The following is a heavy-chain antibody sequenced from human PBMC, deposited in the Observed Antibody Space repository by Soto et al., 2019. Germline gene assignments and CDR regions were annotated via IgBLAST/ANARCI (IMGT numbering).Heavy chain of an antibody. D-gene: IGHD3-22*01. Sequence: QVQLVQSGAEVKKPGSSVKVSCKASGGTFSSYAISWVRQAPGQGLEWMGGIIPIFGTANYAQKFQGRVTNTADESTSTAYRELSSLRSEDTAVYYCARKYYYDSSGYYYCYYGMDVWGQGTTVTVSS. CDR1: GGTFSSYA. J-gene: IGHJ6*02. V-gene: IGHV1-69*01. CDR2: IIPIFGTA. CDR3: ARKYYYDSSGYYYCYYGMDV.